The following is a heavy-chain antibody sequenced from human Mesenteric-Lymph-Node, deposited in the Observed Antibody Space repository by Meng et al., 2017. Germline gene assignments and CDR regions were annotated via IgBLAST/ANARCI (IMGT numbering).Heavy chain of an antibody. Sequence: GESLKISCEASGLNFNIYAMHWVRQAPGKGLEWLTVISYDGKSIDYADSVKGRFTISRDNSKNTLFLQMNSLTPEDTAIYFCTRDPTSGYRSRDAFDIWGLGTKVTVSS. D-gene: IGHD5-12*01. J-gene: IGHJ3*02. CDR3: TRDPTSGYRSRDAFDI. V-gene: IGHV3-30*04. CDR2: ISYDGKSI. CDR1: GLNFNIYA.